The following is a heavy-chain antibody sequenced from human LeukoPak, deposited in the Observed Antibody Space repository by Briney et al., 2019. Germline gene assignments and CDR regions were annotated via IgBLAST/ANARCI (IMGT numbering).Heavy chain of an antibody. CDR1: GGSFSGYY. V-gene: IGHV4-34*01. Sequence: PSETLSLTCAVYGGSFSGYYWSWIRQPPGKGLEWIGEINHSGSTNYNRSLKSRVTISVDTSKNQFSLKLSSVTAADTAVYYCARSRPTGSWHGAFVDYWGQGTLVTVSS. D-gene: IGHD6-13*01. J-gene: IGHJ4*02. CDR3: ARSRPTGSWHGAFVDY. CDR2: INHSGST.